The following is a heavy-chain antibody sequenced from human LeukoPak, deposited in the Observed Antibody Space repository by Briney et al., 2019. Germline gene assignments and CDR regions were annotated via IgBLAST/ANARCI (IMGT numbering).Heavy chain of an antibody. CDR1: GFTFSSYA. Sequence: PGGSLRLSCASSGFTFSSYAMHWVRQAPGKGLEWVAVISYDGSNKYYADSVKGRFTISRDNSKNTLYLQMNSLRAEDTAVYYCARNVPYLDYWGQGTLVTVSS. J-gene: IGHJ4*02. CDR2: ISYDGSNK. D-gene: IGHD2-2*01. CDR3: ARNVPYLDY. V-gene: IGHV3-30*04.